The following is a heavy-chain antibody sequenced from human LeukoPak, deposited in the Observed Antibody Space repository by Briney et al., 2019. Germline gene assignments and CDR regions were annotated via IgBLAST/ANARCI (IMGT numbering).Heavy chain of an antibody. D-gene: IGHD6-13*01. Sequence: PSETLSLTCAVYGGSFSGYYWSWIRQPPGKGLEWIGSIYYSGSTYYNPSLKSRVTISVDTSKNQFSLKLSSVTAADTAVYFCARGRVSSSSWSSTYYYYFYMDVWGKGTTVTVSS. J-gene: IGHJ6*03. CDR1: GGSFSGYY. CDR3: ARGRVSSSSWSSTYYYYFYMDV. CDR2: IYYSGST. V-gene: IGHV4-34*01.